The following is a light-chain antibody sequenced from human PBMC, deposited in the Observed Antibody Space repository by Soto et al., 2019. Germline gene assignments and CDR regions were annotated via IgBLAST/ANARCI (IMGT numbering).Light chain of an antibody. J-gene: IGKJ1*01. Sequence: DIQMTQSPSSLSASVRDRVSITCRASQSISNYLNWYQQRPGKAPKLLIYGASTLESGVPSRFSGSGFGADFTLTINNLQPEDFATYYCQQSYGTPWTFGQGTKVEIK. CDR2: GAS. CDR1: QSISNY. V-gene: IGKV1-39*01. CDR3: QQSYGTPWT.